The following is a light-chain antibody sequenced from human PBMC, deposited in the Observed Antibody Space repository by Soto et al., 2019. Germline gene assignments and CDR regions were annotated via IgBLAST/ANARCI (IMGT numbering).Light chain of an antibody. CDR3: SAHGGTGKWV. CDR1: SSDVGAYDC. Sequence: QSALTLPPSASGSPGQSVTISCTGTSSDVGAYDCVSWYQQHPGKAPKLVIYEVNKRPSGVPDRFSGSKSRNTASLTVSGRRAEDEAVYYCSAHGGTGKWVFGGGTKLTVL. V-gene: IGLV2-8*01. CDR2: EVN. J-gene: IGLJ3*02.